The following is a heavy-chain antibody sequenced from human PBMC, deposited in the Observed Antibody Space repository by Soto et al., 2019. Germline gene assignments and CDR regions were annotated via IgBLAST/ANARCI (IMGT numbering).Heavy chain of an antibody. Sequence: ASVKVSCKASGYTFTSYGISWVRQAPGQGLEWMGWISAYNGNTKYAQNLQGRVTMTTDTSTSTAYMELRSLRSDDTAVYYCARDAAIGMNDYWGQGTLVTSPQ. V-gene: IGHV1-18*01. CDR1: GYTFTSYG. J-gene: IGHJ4*02. D-gene: IGHD1-20*01. CDR3: ARDAAIGMNDY. CDR2: ISAYNGNT.